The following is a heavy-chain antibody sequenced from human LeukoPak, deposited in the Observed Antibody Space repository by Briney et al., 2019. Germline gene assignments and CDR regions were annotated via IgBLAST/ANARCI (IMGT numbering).Heavy chain of an antibody. Sequence: SQTLSLTCTVSGGSISSGGYYWSWIRQHPGKGLEWIGYIYYSGSTYYNPSLKSRVTISVDTSKNQFSLKLSSVTAADTAVYYCARGRLSGSYRPGPFDYWGQGTLVTVSS. V-gene: IGHV4-31*03. D-gene: IGHD1-26*01. CDR1: GGSISSGGYY. CDR2: IYYSGST. J-gene: IGHJ4*02. CDR3: ARGRLSGSYRPGPFDY.